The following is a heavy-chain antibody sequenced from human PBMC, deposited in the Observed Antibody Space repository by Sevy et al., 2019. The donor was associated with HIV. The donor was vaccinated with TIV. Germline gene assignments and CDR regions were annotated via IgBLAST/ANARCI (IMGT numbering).Heavy chain of an antibody. CDR2: ISDDGNNK. CDR3: ASHYYDTTGYYYPLDY. CDR1: GFTFSTYA. D-gene: IGHD3-22*01. V-gene: IGHV3-30*04. Sequence: GGSLRLSCTASGFTFSTYAMYWVRQAPGKGLEWVAVISDDGNNKDYADSVKGGFTVSRDNSKNTLYLQMYSLSAEDTAVYYCASHYYDTTGYYYPLDYWGQGPLVTVSS. J-gene: IGHJ4*02.